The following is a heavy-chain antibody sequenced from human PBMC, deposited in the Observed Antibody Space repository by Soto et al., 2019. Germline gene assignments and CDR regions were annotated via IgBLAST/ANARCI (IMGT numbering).Heavy chain of an antibody. Sequence: SVPTLVNPTQTLTLTCTFSGFSLSTSGMCVSWIRQPPGKALEWLALIDWDDDKYYSTSLKTRLTISKDTSKNQVVLTMTNMDPVDTATYYCARIPSYCTNGACYTEGYYYYGMDVWGQGTTVTV. V-gene: IGHV2-70*01. CDR1: GFSLSTSGMC. CDR3: ARIPSYCTNGACYTEGYYYYGMDV. J-gene: IGHJ6*02. CDR2: IDWDDDK. D-gene: IGHD2-8*01.